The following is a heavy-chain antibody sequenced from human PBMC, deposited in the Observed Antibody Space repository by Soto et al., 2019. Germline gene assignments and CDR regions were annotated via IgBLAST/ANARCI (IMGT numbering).Heavy chain of an antibody. D-gene: IGHD3-10*01. CDR3: ARESWYYYGSGSYYYYGMDV. V-gene: IGHV4-61*01. CDR2: IYYSGST. CDR1: GGSISSSSYY. J-gene: IGHJ6*02. Sequence: SETLSLTCTVSGGSISSSSYYWSWIRQPPGKGLEWIGYIYYSGSTNYNPSLKSRVTISVDTSKNQFSLKLSSVTAADTAVYYCARESWYYYGSGSYYYYGMDVWGQGTTVTVSS.